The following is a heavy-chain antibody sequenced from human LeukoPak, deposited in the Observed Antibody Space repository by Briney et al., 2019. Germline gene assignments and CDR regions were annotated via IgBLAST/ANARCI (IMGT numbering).Heavy chain of an antibody. CDR3: TSGF. V-gene: IGHV3-21*01. D-gene: IGHD5-12*01. J-gene: IGHJ4*02. CDR1: VFTFSSYT. Sequence: GGSLRLSCAASVFTFSSYTMNWVRQAPGKGLEWVSSLNSDGSDIYYADSVKGRFTISRDNAKNSLYLQMNSLTAEDTAVYYCTSGFWGQGTLVTVSS. CDR2: LNSDGSDI.